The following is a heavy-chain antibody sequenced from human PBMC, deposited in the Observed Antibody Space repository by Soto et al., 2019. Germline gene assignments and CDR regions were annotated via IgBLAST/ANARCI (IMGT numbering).Heavy chain of an antibody. J-gene: IGHJ4*01. CDR3: ARRTSIAVAGTDY. Sequence: SETLSLTCTVSGGSISSSSYYWGWIRQPPGKGLEWIGSIYYSGSTYYNPSLKSRVTISVDTSKNQFSLNLSSVTAADTAVYYCARRTSIAVAGTDYWGHGTLVTVSS. V-gene: IGHV4-39*01. CDR1: GGSISSSSYY. D-gene: IGHD6-19*01. CDR2: IYYSGST.